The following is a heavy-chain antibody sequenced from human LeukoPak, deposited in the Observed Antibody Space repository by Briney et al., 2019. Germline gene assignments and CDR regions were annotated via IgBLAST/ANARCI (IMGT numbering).Heavy chain of an antibody. CDR2: IHYGGTT. D-gene: IGHD3-3*01. J-gene: IGHJ4*02. Sequence: SETLSLTCTVSGGSIGSGYYWAWIRQPPGKGLEWIGSIHYGGTTHYNPSLKSRVTISVDTSKNQFSLKLSSVTAADTAVYYCARGGYDFWSGYIFDYWGQGTLVTVSS. V-gene: IGHV4-39*07. CDR3: ARGGYDFWSGYIFDY. CDR1: GGSIGSGYY.